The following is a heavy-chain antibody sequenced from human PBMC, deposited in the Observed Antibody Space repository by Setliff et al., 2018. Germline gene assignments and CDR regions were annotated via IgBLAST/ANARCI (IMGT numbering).Heavy chain of an antibody. CDR1: GYTFTSYA. CDR2: IIPILGIA. D-gene: IGHD6-19*01. CDR3: AREWIAVAGTGFDY. J-gene: IGHJ4*02. Sequence: GASVKVSCKASGYTFTSYAMNWVRQAPGQGLEWMGGIIPILGIANYAQKFQGRVTITRDTSTSTVYMELSSLRSEDTAVYYCAREWIAVAGTGFDYWGQGTLVTVSS. V-gene: IGHV1-69*10.